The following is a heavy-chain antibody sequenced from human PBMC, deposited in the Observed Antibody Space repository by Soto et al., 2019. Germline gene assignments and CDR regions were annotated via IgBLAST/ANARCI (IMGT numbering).Heavy chain of an antibody. Sequence: SETQSLTCTVSGGSISSGGYYWSWIRQHPGKGLEWIGYIYHSGTTYYNPSLKSRVTISVDTSKNQFSLKLTSVTAADTAVYYCAKEKISTSCCNWFDPWGQGTLVTVS. CDR3: AKEKISTSCCNWFDP. D-gene: IGHD2-2*01. J-gene: IGHJ5*02. CDR2: IYHSGTT. V-gene: IGHV4-31*03. CDR1: GGSISSGGYY.